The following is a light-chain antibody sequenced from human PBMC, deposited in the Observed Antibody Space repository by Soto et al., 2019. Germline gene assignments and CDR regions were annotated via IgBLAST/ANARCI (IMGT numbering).Light chain of an antibody. CDR3: QQYNNWPLT. V-gene: IGKV3-15*01. Sequence: EIVMTQSPATLSVSPGERATLSCRASQSISTDLAWYQEKPGQTPRLLIYGASTRATGIPARFSGSGSGTEFTLTLSSLQSADFAVYYCQQYNNWPLTFGGGTKVEIK. CDR2: GAS. J-gene: IGKJ4*01. CDR1: QSISTD.